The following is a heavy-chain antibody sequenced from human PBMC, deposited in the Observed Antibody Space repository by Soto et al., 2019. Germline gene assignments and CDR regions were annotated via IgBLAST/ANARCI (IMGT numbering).Heavy chain of an antibody. D-gene: IGHD2-21*02. CDR2: ISVSGDSR. J-gene: IGHJ4*02. CDR1: GFTFSSYA. CDR3: ATIFRYGDPEY. Sequence: LRLSCATSGFTFSSYAMSWVRQAPVKGLEWVSGISVSGDSRYDADSVKGRFTISRDNSKSTLYLQMNSLRAEDTAVYYCATIFRYGDPEYWGQGVLVTVSS. V-gene: IGHV3-23*01.